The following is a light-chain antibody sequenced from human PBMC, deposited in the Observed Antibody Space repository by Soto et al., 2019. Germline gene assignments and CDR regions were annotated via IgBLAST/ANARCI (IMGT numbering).Light chain of an antibody. J-gene: IGKJ4*01. CDR1: QSIGMF. Sequence: DIQMTQSPSSLSASVGDTVTITCRASQSIGMFSSWYQQKPGKAPNLLIYRSSTLQNGVPSMFSGSGSGTYFTLTISSLPLEDFATYSCQQNYSPHLTFGGGTKVEIK. CDR3: QQNYSPHLT. V-gene: IGKV1-39*01. CDR2: RSS.